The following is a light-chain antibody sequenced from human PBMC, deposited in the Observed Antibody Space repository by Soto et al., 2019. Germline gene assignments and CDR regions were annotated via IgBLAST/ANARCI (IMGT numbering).Light chain of an antibody. CDR3: QPYNNWPLT. Sequence: EVVMRQSPATLSVSPGESATLSCRASQGIGDTLAWYQHKPGQTPRLLIYDTSTRATGVPTRFSGSRSGAEFTLTISSLQSEDFAVYYCQPYNNWPLTFGGGTKVEIK. J-gene: IGKJ4*01. CDR1: QGIGDT. V-gene: IGKV3-15*01. CDR2: DTS.